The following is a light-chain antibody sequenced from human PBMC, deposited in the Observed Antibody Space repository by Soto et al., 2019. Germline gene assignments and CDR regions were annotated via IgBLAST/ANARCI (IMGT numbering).Light chain of an antibody. V-gene: IGKV1-9*01. CDR2: ASS. Sequence: DIQLTQSPSFLSASIGDRVTITCRASQGISSYLAWYQQTPGRAPKLLIYASSILQSGVPSRFSGSGSGTEFTLTISSLQPEDFATYYCQQLNTFPVTFGQGTQLDI. CDR1: QGISSY. CDR3: QQLNTFPVT. J-gene: IGKJ5*01.